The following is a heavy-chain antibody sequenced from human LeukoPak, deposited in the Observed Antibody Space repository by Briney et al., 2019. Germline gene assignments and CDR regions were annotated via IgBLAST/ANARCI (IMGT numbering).Heavy chain of an antibody. J-gene: IGHJ4*02. Sequence: GGSLRLSCAASGFTFSSYWMSWVRQAPGKGLEWVSSISESGDTTHYADSVKGRFTISRDNAQNTLYLQMNTLRAEDTALYYCAKQWVDCWGQGTLVTVSS. D-gene: IGHD1-26*01. V-gene: IGHV3-23*01. CDR3: AKQWVDC. CDR2: ISESGDTT. CDR1: GFTFSSYW.